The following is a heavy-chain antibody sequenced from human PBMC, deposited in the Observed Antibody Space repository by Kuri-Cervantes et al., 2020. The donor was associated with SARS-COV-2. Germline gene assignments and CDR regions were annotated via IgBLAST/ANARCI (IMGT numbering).Heavy chain of an antibody. Sequence: GESLKISCAASGFTFSSYWMSWVRQAPGKGLEWVANIKQDGSEKYYVDSVKGRFTISRDNAKNSLYLQMNSLRAEDTAVYYCAGYCSGSSCYNYFFFGMDVWGQGTPVTVSS. V-gene: IGHV3-7*01. CDR1: GFTFSSYW. J-gene: IGHJ6*02. D-gene: IGHD2-2*01. CDR2: IKQDGSEK. CDR3: AGYCSGSSCYNYFFFGMDV.